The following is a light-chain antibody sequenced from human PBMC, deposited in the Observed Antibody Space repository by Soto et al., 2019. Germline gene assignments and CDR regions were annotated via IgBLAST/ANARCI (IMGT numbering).Light chain of an antibody. CDR1: QSISTW. V-gene: IGKV1-5*03. J-gene: IGKJ4*01. CDR3: QQYNTYPLT. Sequence: DIQMTQSPSTLSASVGDRVTITCRASQSISTWMAWYQQKPGKAPKLLMYKASNLEGGVPSRFSGSVSGTEFNITISSLQPDDFATYYCQQYNTYPLTFGGGTTVEIK. CDR2: KAS.